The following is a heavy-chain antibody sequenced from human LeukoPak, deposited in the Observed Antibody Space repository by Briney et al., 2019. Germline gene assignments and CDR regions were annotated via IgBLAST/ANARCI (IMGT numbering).Heavy chain of an antibody. J-gene: IGHJ2*01. V-gene: IGHV3-21*04. CDR1: GFTFSSYS. CDR2: ISSSSSYI. CDR3: AKAPTYYYGPGIYWYFDL. Sequence: PGGSLRLSCAASGFTFSSYSMNWVRQAPGKGLEWVSSISSSSSYIYYADSVKGRFTISRDNAKNSLYLQMNSLRAEDTAVYYCAKAPTYYYGPGIYWYFDLWGRGTLVTVSS. D-gene: IGHD3-10*01.